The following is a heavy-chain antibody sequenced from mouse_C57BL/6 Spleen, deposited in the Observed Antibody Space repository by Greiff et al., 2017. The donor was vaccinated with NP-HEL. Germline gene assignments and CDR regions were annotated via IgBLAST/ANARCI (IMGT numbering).Heavy chain of an antibody. Sequence: VQLQESGPGLVKPSQSLSLTCSVTGYSITSGYYWNWIRQFPGNKLEWMGYISYDGSNNYNPSLKNRISITRDTSKNQFFLKLNSVTTEDTATYYCARVATVVAREDYWGQGTSVTVSS. CDR2: ISYDGSN. CDR3: ARVATVVAREDY. V-gene: IGHV3-6*01. CDR1: GYSITSGYY. D-gene: IGHD1-1*01. J-gene: IGHJ4*01.